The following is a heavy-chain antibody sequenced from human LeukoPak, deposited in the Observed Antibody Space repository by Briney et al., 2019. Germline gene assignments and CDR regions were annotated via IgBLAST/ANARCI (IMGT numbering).Heavy chain of an antibody. J-gene: IGHJ4*02. Sequence: GGSLRLSCAASGFTVSTNYMSWVRQAPGKGLEWVSVIYSGVITYYADSVKGRFTISRDNSKNTLFLQMNSLKTEDTAVYYCTTHLPYNYWGQGTLVTVSS. D-gene: IGHD1-14*01. CDR1: GFTVSTNY. CDR3: TTHLPYNY. V-gene: IGHV3-53*01. CDR2: IYSGVIT.